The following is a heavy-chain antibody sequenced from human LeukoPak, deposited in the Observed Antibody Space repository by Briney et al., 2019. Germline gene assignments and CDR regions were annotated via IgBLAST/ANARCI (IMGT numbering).Heavy chain of an antibody. CDR2: IVVGSGNT. CDR3: AACSTSCLTYYYYYYGMDV. CDR1: GFTFTSSA. V-gene: IGHV1-58*01. D-gene: IGHD2-2*01. Sequence: SVKVSCKASGFTFTSSAVQWVRQARGQRLEWIGWIVVGSGNTNYAQKFQERVTITRDMSTSTAYMELSSLRSEDTAVYYCAACSTSCLTYYYYYYGMDVWGKGTTVTVSS. J-gene: IGHJ6*04.